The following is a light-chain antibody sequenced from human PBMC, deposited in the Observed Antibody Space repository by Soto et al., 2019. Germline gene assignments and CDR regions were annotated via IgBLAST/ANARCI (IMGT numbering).Light chain of an antibody. V-gene: IGKV1-39*01. CDR2: AAS. CDR3: QQSYSTPMYP. Sequence: DIQMTQSPSSLSASVGDRVTITCRASQSISSYLNWYQQKPGKAPNLLIYAASSLESGVPSRFSGSGSGTDFTLTISSLQPEDFSTYYCQQSYSTPMYPFGQGTKLEIK. J-gene: IGKJ2*01. CDR1: QSISSY.